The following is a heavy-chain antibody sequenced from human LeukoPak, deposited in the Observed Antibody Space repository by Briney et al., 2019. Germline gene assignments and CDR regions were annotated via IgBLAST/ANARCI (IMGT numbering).Heavy chain of an antibody. CDR3: AREPSIEHAFDI. CDR1: GGSISSYY. D-gene: IGHD6-6*01. V-gene: IGHV4-59*01. CDR2: IYYSGST. J-gene: IGHJ3*02. Sequence: PSETLSLTCTVSGGSISSYYWGWIRQPPGKGLEWIGYIYYSGSTNYNPSLKSRVTISVDTSKNQFSLKLSSVTAADTAVYYCAREPSIEHAFDIWGQGTMVTVSS.